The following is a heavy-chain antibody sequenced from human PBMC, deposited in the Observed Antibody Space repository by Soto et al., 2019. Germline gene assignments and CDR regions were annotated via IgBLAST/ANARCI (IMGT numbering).Heavy chain of an antibody. D-gene: IGHD3-22*01. CDR3: ATRPLLPGTP. CDR2: IYSSGST. Sequence: EVQLVESGGGLIQPGGSLRLSCAASGFTFSSNDMNWVRQAPGKGLEWVSLIYSSGSTSYADSVTGRFTISRDNSKNTLYLQMSSLRAEHTAGYYCATRPLLPGTPWGQGTMVTVSS. CDR1: GFTFSSND. V-gene: IGHV3-53*01. J-gene: IGHJ3*01.